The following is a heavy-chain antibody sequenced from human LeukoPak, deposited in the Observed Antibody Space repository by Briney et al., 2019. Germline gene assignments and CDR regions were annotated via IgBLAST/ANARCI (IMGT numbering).Heavy chain of an antibody. Sequence: GGSLRLSCAASGFTFDDYAMHWVRQAPGGGLEWGSGISWNSGSIGYADSVKGRFTISRDNAKNSLYLQMNSLRAEDTALYYCAKGPTWTEYYFDYWGQGTLVTVSS. V-gene: IGHV3-9*01. J-gene: IGHJ4*02. D-gene: IGHD3/OR15-3a*01. CDR3: AKGPTWTEYYFDY. CDR2: ISWNSGSI. CDR1: GFTFDDYA.